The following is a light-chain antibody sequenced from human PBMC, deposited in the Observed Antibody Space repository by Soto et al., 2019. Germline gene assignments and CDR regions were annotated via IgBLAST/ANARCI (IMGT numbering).Light chain of an antibody. CDR1: QSVSSSY. CDR2: GAS. Sequence: EIVLTQSPGTLSLSPGERATLSCRASQSVSSSYLAWYQQKPGQAPRLLIYGASSRATGIPDRFSGSGSGTDFTLTISSLQSEDFAVYYCQQYNNWPRTFGQGTRLETK. CDR3: QQYNNWPRT. J-gene: IGKJ5*01. V-gene: IGKV3-20*01.